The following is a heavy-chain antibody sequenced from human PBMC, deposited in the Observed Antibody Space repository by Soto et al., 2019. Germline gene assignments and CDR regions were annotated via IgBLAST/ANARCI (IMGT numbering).Heavy chain of an antibody. J-gene: IGHJ6*02. CDR1: GYTLTSYG. D-gene: IGHD3-3*01. CDR3: ARAPMRFLEWSYGGMDV. CDR2: ISADNGHT. V-gene: IGHV1-18*01. Sequence: QVQLVQSGDDVKKPGDSVKVSCKASGYTLTSYGISWVRQAPGQGLEWVGWISADNGHTIYAERLQGRVTVTADTSTRTVYMELRSLRPDDTASYYCARAPMRFLEWSYGGMDVWGQGTTVTVSS.